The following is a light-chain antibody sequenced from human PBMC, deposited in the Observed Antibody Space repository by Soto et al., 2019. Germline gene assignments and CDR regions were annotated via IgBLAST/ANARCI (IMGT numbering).Light chain of an antibody. CDR1: QAIRHD. Sequence: AIQMTQSPSSLSASIGDRVTITCRASQAIRHDLGWYQQRPGQAPKLLIYTAFHLQSGVPSRFSGSGSGTDFTLTISSLQAEDFATYYCLQLYDYPYTFGQGTKLEI. V-gene: IGKV1-6*01. J-gene: IGKJ2*01. CDR3: LQLYDYPYT. CDR2: TAF.